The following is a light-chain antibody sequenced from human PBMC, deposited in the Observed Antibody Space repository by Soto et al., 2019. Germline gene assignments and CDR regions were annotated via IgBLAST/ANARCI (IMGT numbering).Light chain of an antibody. CDR2: DVR. CDR1: SSDVGGYNF. V-gene: IGLV2-11*01. Sequence: QSALTQPRSVSGSPGQSVTISCTGTSSDVGGYNFVSWYQQHPGKAPKLKIYDVRKRPSGVPDRFSGSKSGNTASLTISGLKAEDEAGYYCCSYAGSYTRGFGTGTKLTVL. J-gene: IGLJ1*01. CDR3: CSYAGSYTRG.